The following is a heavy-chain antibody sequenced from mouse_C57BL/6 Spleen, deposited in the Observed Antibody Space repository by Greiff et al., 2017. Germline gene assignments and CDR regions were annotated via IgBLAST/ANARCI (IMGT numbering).Heavy chain of an antibody. CDR1: GYTFTDYY. Sequence: QVQLQQSGAELVRPGASVKLSCKASGYTFTDYYIHWVKQRPGQGLEWIARIYPGSGNTYYNEKFKGKATLTAEKSSSTAYMQLSSLTSEDSAVYCCARSGAAQASYYFDYWGQGTTVTVSS. D-gene: IGHD3-2*02. CDR2: IYPGSGNT. V-gene: IGHV1-76*01. CDR3: ARSGAAQASYYFDY. J-gene: IGHJ2*01.